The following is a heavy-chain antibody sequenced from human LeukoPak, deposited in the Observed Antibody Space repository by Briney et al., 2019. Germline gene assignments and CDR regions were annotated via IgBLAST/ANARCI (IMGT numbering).Heavy chain of an antibody. CDR3: ARGVRYCSGENCYVGYNWFDP. V-gene: IGHV1-8*01. J-gene: IGHJ5*02. CDR2: MNPKSSNT. D-gene: IGHD2-15*01. CDR1: GYTFTNYD. Sequence: ASVKVSCKASGYTFTNYDISWVRQSTGQGLEWMGWMNPKSSNTGYAQKFQGRVTMTWNTSIKTAYMELSSLRSEDTAVYYCARGVRYCSGENCYVGYNWFDPWGQGTLVTVSS.